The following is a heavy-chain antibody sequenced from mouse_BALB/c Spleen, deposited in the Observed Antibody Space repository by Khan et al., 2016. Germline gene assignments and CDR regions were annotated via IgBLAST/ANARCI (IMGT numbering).Heavy chain of an antibody. CDR1: GFDFSRYW. D-gene: IGHD1-1*01. Sequence: EVKLLESGGGLVQPGGSLKLSCAASGFDFSRYWMSWVRQAPGKGLEWIGEINPDSSTINYTPSLKDKFIISRDNAKNTLYLQMCKVRSEDTALYYCARAGYYGYFAYWGQGTLVTVSA. V-gene: IGHV4-1*02. CDR3: ARAGYYGYFAY. CDR2: INPDSSTI. J-gene: IGHJ3*01.